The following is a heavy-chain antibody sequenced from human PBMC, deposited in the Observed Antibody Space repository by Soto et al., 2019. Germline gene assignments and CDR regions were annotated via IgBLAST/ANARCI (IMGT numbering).Heavy chain of an antibody. Sequence: GASVKVSCKASGYTFTSYGISWVRQAPGQGLEWMGWISAYNGNTNYAQKLQGRVTMTTDTSTSTAYMELRSLRSDDTAVYYCARDRYCSGGSCLNRLVDYWGQGTLVTVSS. J-gene: IGHJ4*02. CDR1: GYTFTSYG. V-gene: IGHV1-18*01. CDR3: ARDRYCSGGSCLNRLVDY. D-gene: IGHD2-15*01. CDR2: ISAYNGNT.